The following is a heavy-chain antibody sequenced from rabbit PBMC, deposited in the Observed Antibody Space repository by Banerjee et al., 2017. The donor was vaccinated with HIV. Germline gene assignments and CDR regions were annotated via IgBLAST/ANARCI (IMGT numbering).Heavy chain of an antibody. J-gene: IGHJ4*01. Sequence: QEQLEESGGGLVKPEGSLTLTCTASGFSFNDSYWICWVRQAPVTGLEWIACINAADDSKICYASWAKGRFTISKTSSTTVTLQMTSLTAADTATYFCARDLGGSSDLWGPGTLVTVS. V-gene: IGHV1S45*01. D-gene: IGHD8-1*01. CDR3: ARDLGGSSDL. CDR2: INAADDSKI. CDR1: GFSFNDSYW.